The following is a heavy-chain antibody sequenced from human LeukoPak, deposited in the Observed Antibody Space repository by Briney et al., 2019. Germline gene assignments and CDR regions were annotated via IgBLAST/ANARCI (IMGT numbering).Heavy chain of an antibody. CDR1: GGSISSSSYY. D-gene: IGHD6-19*01. Sequence: PSETLSLTCTVSGGSISSSSYYWGWIRQPPGKGLEWIGSIYYSGSTYYNPSLKSRVTISVDTSKNQFSLKLSSVTAADTAVYYCARSPLSSGWYVFDYWGQGTLVTVSS. CDR3: ARSPLSSGWYVFDY. CDR2: IYYSGST. V-gene: IGHV4-39*07. J-gene: IGHJ4*02.